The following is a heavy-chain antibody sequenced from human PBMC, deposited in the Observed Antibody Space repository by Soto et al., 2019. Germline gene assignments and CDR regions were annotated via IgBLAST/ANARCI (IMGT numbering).Heavy chain of an antibody. J-gene: IGHJ3*02. CDR3: ARDLEGTVTGRGAFGI. Sequence: QAYLEQSGAEVKKPGASVKVSCKASGYSLTDNGITWVRQASGQGLEYVGWISPDSGKTDYAQKFQGRVTMTRDTSINTVYMELSSLRSDDTAVYYCARDLEGTVTGRGAFGIWGRGTLVTVSS. CDR2: ISPDSGKT. D-gene: IGHD6-19*01. CDR1: GYSLTDNG. V-gene: IGHV1-8*01.